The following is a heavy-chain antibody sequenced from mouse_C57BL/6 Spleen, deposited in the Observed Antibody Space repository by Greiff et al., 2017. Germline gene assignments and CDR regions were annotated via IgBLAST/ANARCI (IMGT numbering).Heavy chain of an antibody. CDR1: GYTFTSYW. CDR2: IHPNSGST. Sequence: QVQLQQSGAELVKPGASVKLSCKASGYTFTSYWMHWVKQRPGQGLEWIGMIHPNSGSTNYNEKFKSKATLTVDKSSSTAYMQLSSLTSEDSAVYYCASPSTMVTTAPAYWGQGTLVTVSA. V-gene: IGHV1-64*01. J-gene: IGHJ3*01. D-gene: IGHD2-2*01. CDR3: ASPSTMVTTAPAY.